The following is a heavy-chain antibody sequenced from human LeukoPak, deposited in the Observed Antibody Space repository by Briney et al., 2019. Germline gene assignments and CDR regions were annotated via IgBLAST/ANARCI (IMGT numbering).Heavy chain of an antibody. CDR1: GFTFSSYA. J-gene: IGHJ4*02. CDR3: AKGPGYYGSGSYYAFFTS. D-gene: IGHD3-10*01. CDR2: ISGSGGST. V-gene: IGHV3-23*01. Sequence: GRSLRLSCAASGFTFSSYAMSWVRQAPGKGLEWVPVISGSGGSTYYADSVKGRFTISRDNSKNTLYLQMNSLRAEDTAVYYCAKGPGYYGSGSYYAFFTSWGQGTLVTVSS.